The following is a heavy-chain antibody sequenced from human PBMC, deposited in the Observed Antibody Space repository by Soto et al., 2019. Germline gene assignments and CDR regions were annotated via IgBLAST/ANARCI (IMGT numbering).Heavy chain of an antibody. J-gene: IGHJ5*02. V-gene: IGHV4-59*01. Sequence: QVQLQESGPGLVKPSETLSLTCTVSGGSISSYYWSWIRQPPGKGLEWIGYIYYSGSTNYNPSLKSRVTISVDTSKNQFSLKLSSVTAADTAVYYCARGFRQYSSSSGWFDPWGQGTLVTVSS. CDR3: ARGFRQYSSSSGWFDP. D-gene: IGHD6-6*01. CDR1: GGSISSYY. CDR2: IYYSGST.